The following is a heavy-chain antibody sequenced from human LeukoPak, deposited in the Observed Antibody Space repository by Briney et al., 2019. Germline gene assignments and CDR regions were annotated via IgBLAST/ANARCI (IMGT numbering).Heavy chain of an antibody. CDR1: GFTFSSNG. J-gene: IGHJ4*02. V-gene: IGHV3-33*08. CDR2: IWHDGSHK. Sequence: GGSLRLSCAASGFTFSSNGMHWVRQAPGKGLEWVAVIWHDGSHKYYSDPVKGRFTISRDNSKNTLYLQMNSLRVEDTAVYYCARDGSSGYLHFDYWGQGALVTVSS. CDR3: ARDGSSGYLHFDY. D-gene: IGHD3-22*01.